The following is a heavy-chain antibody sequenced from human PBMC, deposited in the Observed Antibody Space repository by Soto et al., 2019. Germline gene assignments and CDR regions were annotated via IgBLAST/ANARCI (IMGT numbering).Heavy chain of an antibody. CDR3: ARVTTVETWNY. CDR1: GYTFTSYG. Sequence: QVQLVQSGAEVKKPGASVKVSCKASGYTFTSYGISWVRQAPGQGLEWMGWISAYNGNTIYAHKLQGRVTMTTDTTSSTAYRELRSLRSDDTAVYYCARVTTVETWNYWGQGTLVTVSS. CDR2: ISAYNGNT. D-gene: IGHD4-17*01. V-gene: IGHV1-18*01. J-gene: IGHJ4*02.